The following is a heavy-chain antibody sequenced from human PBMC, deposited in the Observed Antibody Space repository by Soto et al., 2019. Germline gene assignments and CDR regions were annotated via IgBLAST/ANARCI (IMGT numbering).Heavy chain of an antibody. CDR1: GGTFSSCA. V-gene: IGHV1-69*13. Sequence: SVKVSCKASGGTFSSCAINWVRQAPGQGLEWMGGIIPIFGTANYAQKFQGRVTITADESTSTAYMELSSLRSEDTAVYYCARVPDRYCSSTSCYAPFDYWGQGTLVTVSS. CDR2: IIPIFGTA. CDR3: ARVPDRYCSSTSCYAPFDY. J-gene: IGHJ4*02. D-gene: IGHD2-2*01.